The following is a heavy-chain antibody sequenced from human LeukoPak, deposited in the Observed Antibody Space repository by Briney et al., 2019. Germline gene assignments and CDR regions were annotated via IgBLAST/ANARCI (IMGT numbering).Heavy chain of an antibody. CDR3: ARGLYDFWSGYSLLLDY. CDR2: TSGSGGST. CDR1: GFTFSSYA. Sequence: GGSLRLSCAASGFTFSSYAMSWVRQAPGKGLEWVSATSGSGGSTYYADSVKGRFTISRDNSKNTLYLQMNSLRAEDTAVYYCARGLYDFWSGYSLLLDYWGQGTLVTVSS. J-gene: IGHJ4*02. D-gene: IGHD3-3*01. V-gene: IGHV3-23*01.